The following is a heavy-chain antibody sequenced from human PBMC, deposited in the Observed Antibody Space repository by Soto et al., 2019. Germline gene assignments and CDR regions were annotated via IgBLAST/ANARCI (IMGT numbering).Heavy chain of an antibody. J-gene: IGHJ5*02. CDR2: INPNSGGT. CDR3: AREAYSSSFYWFDP. V-gene: IGHV1-2*04. CDR1: GYTFTGYY. Sequence: GASVKVSCKASGYTFTGYYMHWVRQAPGQGLEWMGWINPNSGGTNYAQKFQGWVTMTRDTSISTAYMELSRLRSDDTAVYYCAREAYSSSFYWFDPWGQGTLVTVSS. D-gene: IGHD6-6*01.